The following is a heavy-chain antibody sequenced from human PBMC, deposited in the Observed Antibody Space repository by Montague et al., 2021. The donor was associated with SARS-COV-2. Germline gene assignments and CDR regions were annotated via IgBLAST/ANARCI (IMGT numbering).Heavy chain of an antibody. D-gene: IGHD3-9*01. Sequence: SLRLSCAASGFTFSSYSMNWVRQAPGKGLEWVSSISSSSSYIYYADSVKGRFTISRDNAKNSLYLQMNSLRAEDTAVYYCARDMYYDIMTGYYTYWGQGTLVTVSS. CDR3: ARDMYYDIMTGYYTY. CDR2: ISSSSSYI. CDR1: GFTFSSYS. J-gene: IGHJ4*02. V-gene: IGHV3-21*01.